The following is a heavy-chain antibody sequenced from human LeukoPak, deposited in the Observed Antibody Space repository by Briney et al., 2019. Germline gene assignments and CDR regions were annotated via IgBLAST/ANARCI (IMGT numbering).Heavy chain of an antibody. CDR1: GFPFSSYW. CDR2: IKTDGIST. Sequence: GGSLRLSCAASGFPFSSYWMHWVRQAPGKGLVRVSHIKTDGISTNYADSVKGRFTISRDNSKNTLYLQMNSLRAEDTAVYYCAKELGSGFDPWGQGTLVTVSS. V-gene: IGHV3-74*01. J-gene: IGHJ5*02. D-gene: IGHD3-10*01. CDR3: AKELGSGFDP.